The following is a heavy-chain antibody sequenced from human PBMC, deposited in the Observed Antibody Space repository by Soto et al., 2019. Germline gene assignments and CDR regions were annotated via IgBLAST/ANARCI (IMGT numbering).Heavy chain of an antibody. J-gene: IGHJ4*02. D-gene: IGHD5-18*01. CDR3: ARARGYSYGYSMDY. V-gene: IGHV4-31*11. Sequence: SETLSLTFAVSGGSISSGGYYWSWIRQHPGKGLEWIGYISYSVSTYYNPSLKSRVTISVDTSKNQLSLKLSSVTAADTAVYYCARARGYSYGYSMDYWGQGTLVTVSS. CDR2: ISYSVST. CDR1: GGSISSGGYY.